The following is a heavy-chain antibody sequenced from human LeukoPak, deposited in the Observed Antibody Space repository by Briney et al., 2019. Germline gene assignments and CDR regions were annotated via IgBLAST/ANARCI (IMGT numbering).Heavy chain of an antibody. J-gene: IGHJ4*02. Sequence: GGSLRLSCAASGFTFSSHAMGWVRQAPGKGLEWVSSITGSGGSTYYGDSVKGRSTISRDNSKNTLYLQMNSLRAEDTAVYYCAKDRRGSYDYWGQGTLVTVSS. CDR3: AKDRRGSYDY. CDR1: GFTFSSHA. D-gene: IGHD1-26*01. CDR2: ITGSGGST. V-gene: IGHV3-23*01.